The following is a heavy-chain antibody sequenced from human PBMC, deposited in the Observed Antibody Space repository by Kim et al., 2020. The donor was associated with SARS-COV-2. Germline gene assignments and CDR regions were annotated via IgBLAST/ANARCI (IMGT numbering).Heavy chain of an antibody. CDR3: ARGYSGYGYYYYGMDV. CDR2: INHSGST. D-gene: IGHD5-12*01. CDR1: GGSFSGYY. V-gene: IGHV4-34*01. Sequence: SETLSLTCAVYGGSFSGYYWSWIRQPPGKGLEWIGEINHSGSTNYNPSLKSRVTISVDTSKNQFSLKLSSVTAADTAVYYCARGYSGYGYYYYGMDVWGQGTTVTVSS. J-gene: IGHJ6*02.